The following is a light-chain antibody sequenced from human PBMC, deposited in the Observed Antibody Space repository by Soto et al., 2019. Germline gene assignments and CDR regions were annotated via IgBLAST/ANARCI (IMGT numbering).Light chain of an antibody. CDR1: QSVSSSY. J-gene: IGKJ5*01. V-gene: IGKV3-20*01. Sequence: EIVLTQSPGTLSLSPGERATLSCRASQSVSSSYLAWYQQKPREAPRLLIYGASSRATGIPDRFSGSGAGTDFTLTISSLEPEDFAVYYCQQYGSSPRVTFGQGTRLEIK. CDR3: QQYGSSPRVT. CDR2: GAS.